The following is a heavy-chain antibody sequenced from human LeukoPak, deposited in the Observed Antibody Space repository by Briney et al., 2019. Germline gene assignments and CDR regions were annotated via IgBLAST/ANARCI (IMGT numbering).Heavy chain of an antibody. J-gene: IGHJ4*02. CDR3: ARSRNWNDGGRTRYFDY. Sequence: KPSGTPSLTCTVSGGSINSSSYYWGWIRQPPGKGRGWIGGIYYSGSTYYNPSLKSRVTISVDTSKNQFSLNLSSVTAADTAVYYCARSRNWNDGGRTRYFDYWGQGTLLTVSS. V-gene: IGHV4-39*07. CDR2: IYYSGST. D-gene: IGHD1-1*01. CDR1: GGSINSSSYY.